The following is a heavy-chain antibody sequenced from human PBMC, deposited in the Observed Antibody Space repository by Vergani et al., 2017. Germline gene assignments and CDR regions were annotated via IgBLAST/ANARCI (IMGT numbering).Heavy chain of an antibody. V-gene: IGHV2-5*01. CDR2: VYLNDDE. CDR3: VHRLGYFDWDGAFDV. CDR1: GFSLTTGGEG. D-gene: IGHD3-9*01. J-gene: IGHJ3*01. Sequence: QITLRESGPTLVKPTQTLTLTCTFSGFSLTTGGEGVGWIRQPPGRALEWLAFVYLNDDERYRPSLKSRVTITKDTSKNEVILTMATMDPVDTATYYCVHRLGYFDWDGAFDVWGPGTMVTVSS.